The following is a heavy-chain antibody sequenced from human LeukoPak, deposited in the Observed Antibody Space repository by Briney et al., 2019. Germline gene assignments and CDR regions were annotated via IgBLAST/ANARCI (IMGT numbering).Heavy chain of an antibody. V-gene: IGHV3-21*01. Sequence: PGGSLRLSCAASGLTFSSYSMNWVRQAPGKGLEWVSSISSSSSYIYYADSVKGRFTISRDNAKNSLYLQMNSLRAEDTAVYYCATRSATGTTIFGYWGQGTLVTVSS. CDR1: GLTFSSYS. J-gene: IGHJ4*02. CDR3: ATRSATGTTIFGY. D-gene: IGHD1-1*01. CDR2: ISSSSSYI.